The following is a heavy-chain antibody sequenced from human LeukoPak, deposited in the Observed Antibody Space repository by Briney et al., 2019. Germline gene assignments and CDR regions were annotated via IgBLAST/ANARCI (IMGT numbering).Heavy chain of an antibody. CDR3: ARDGSSSWYDRGGFDY. V-gene: IGHV6-1*01. CDR1: GDSVSSNSAA. CDR2: TFYRSKWYN. Sequence: SQTLSLTCAISGDSVSSNSAAWNWIRQSPWRGLEWLGWTFYRSKWYNDYAVSVKSRITINPDTSKNHFSLQLNSVTPGDTAVYYCARDGSSSWYDRGGFDYWGQGTLVTVSS. J-gene: IGHJ4*02. D-gene: IGHD6-13*01.